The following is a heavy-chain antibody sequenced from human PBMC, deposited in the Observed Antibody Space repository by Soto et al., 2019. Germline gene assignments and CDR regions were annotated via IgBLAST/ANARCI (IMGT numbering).Heavy chain of an antibody. CDR1: GGSISSNSYY. CDR2: IYYSGST. V-gene: IGHV4-39*01. D-gene: IGHD6-19*01. CDR3: ARQYSAGWSHYFDY. Sequence: QLQLQESGPGLVKPSETLSLTCTVSGGSISSNSYYWGWIRQPPGKGLEWIGSIYYSGSTYYNPSLKSRVAISVDTSKSQFSLKLYSVTAADTAVYYCARQYSAGWSHYFDYLGQGTLVTVSS. J-gene: IGHJ4*02.